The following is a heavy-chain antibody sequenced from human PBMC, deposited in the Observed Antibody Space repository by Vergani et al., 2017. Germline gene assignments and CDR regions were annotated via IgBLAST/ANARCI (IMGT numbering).Heavy chain of an antibody. V-gene: IGHV3-9*01. J-gene: IGHJ4*02. CDR2: ISWNSGSI. Sequence: EVQLVESGGGLVQPGRSLRLSCAASGFTFDDYAMHWVRQAPGKGLEWVSGISWNSGSIGYADSVKGRFTISRDNAKNSLYLQMNSLRAEDTAVYYCATAARPHWGQGTLVTVSS. CDR1: GFTFDDYA. D-gene: IGHD6-6*01. CDR3: ATAARPH.